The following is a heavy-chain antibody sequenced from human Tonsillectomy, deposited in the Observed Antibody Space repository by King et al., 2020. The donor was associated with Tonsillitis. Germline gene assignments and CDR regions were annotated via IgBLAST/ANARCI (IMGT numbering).Heavy chain of an antibody. CDR2: MNPNSGNT. J-gene: IGHJ5*02. V-gene: IGHV1-8*01. D-gene: IGHD2-15*01. CDR3: ARRCSGGSCYGEGGFDP. Sequence: VQLVQSGAEVKKPGASVKVSCKASGYSFTSYDINWVRQATGQGLEWMGWMNPNSGNTGYAQKFQGRVTMTKNTSISTAYMELSSLRSEDTAVYYCARRCSGGSCYGEGGFDPWGQGTLVTVSS. CDR1: GYSFTSYD.